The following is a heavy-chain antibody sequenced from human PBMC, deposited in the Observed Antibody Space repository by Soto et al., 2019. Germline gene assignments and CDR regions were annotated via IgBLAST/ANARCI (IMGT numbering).Heavy chain of an antibody. CDR3: ARGAWAVAELFDY. D-gene: IGHD6-19*01. Sequence: SETLSLTCTVSGGSISSYYWSWIRQPPGKGLEWIGYIYYSGSTNYNPSLKSRVTISVDTSKNQFSLKLSSVTAADTAVYYCARGAWAVAELFDYCGQGSLVIVT. J-gene: IGHJ4*02. CDR1: GGSISSYY. V-gene: IGHV4-59*01. CDR2: IYYSGST.